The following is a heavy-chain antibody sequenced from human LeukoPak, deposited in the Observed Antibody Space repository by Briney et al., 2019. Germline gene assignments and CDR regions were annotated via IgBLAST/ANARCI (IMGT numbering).Heavy chain of an antibody. CDR2: INSDGSSI. Sequence: GGSLRLSCAASGFTFSSYWMHWVRQAPGKGLVWVSRINSDGSSITYADSVKGRFTISRDNAKNTLYLQMNRLRVEDTAVYYCAREGRVSGYDFDCWGQGTLVTVSS. V-gene: IGHV3-74*03. J-gene: IGHJ4*02. D-gene: IGHD5-12*01. CDR1: GFTFSSYW. CDR3: AREGRVSGYDFDC.